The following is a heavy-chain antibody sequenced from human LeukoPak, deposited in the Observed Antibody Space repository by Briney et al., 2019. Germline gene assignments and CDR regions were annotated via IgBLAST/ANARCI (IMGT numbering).Heavy chain of an antibody. V-gene: IGHV4-59*01. CDR1: GGSISSYY. CDR2: IYYSGST. Sequence: SETLSLTCTVSGGSISSYYWSWIRQPPGKGLEWIGYIYYSGSTNYNPSLKSRVTISVDTSKNQFSLKLSSVTAADTAVYYCARVRDSSSWYGGDYWGQGTLVTVSS. J-gene: IGHJ4*02. D-gene: IGHD6-13*01. CDR3: ARVRDSSSWYGGDY.